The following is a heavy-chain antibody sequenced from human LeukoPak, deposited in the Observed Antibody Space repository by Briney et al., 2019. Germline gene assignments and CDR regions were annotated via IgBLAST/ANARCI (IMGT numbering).Heavy chain of an antibody. Sequence: SVKVSCKASGGTFSSYAISWVRQAPGQGLEWMGGIIPIFGTANYAQKFQGRVTITADESTSTAYMELSSLRSEDTAVYYCASAVDTAHSRTKCYFDYWGQGTLVTVSS. CDR2: IIPIFGTA. V-gene: IGHV1-69*01. J-gene: IGHJ4*02. D-gene: IGHD5-18*01. CDR3: ASAVDTAHSRTKCYFDY. CDR1: GGTFSSYA.